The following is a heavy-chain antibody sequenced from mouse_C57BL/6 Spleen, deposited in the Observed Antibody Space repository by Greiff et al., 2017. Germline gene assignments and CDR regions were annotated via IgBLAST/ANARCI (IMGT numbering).Heavy chain of an antibody. CDR2: ISSGSSTI. V-gene: IGHV5-17*01. CDR3: ARGAPGFAY. D-gene: IGHD3-1*01. J-gene: IGHJ3*01. CDR1: GFTFSDYG. Sequence: EVKVVESGGGLVKPGGSLKLSCAASGFTFSDYGMHWVRQAPEKGLEWVAYISSGSSTIYYADTVKGRFTISRDNAKNTLFLQMTSLRSEDTAMYYCARGAPGFAYWGQGTLVTVSA.